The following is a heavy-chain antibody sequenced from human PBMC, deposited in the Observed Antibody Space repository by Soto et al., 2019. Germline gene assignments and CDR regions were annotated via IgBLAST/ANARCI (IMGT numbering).Heavy chain of an antibody. J-gene: IGHJ6*03. CDR2: TYYRSKWYN. V-gene: IGHV6-1*01. CDR1: GDSVSSNSAA. D-gene: IGHD6-19*01. CDR3: ARDRIAVAGTTIYYYYMDV. Sequence: PSQTLSLTCAISGDSVSSNSAAWNWIRQSPSRGLEWLGRTYYRSKWYNDYAVSVKSRITINPDTSKNQFSLQLNSVTPEDTAVYYCARDRIAVAGTTIYYYYMDVWGKGTTVTVSS.